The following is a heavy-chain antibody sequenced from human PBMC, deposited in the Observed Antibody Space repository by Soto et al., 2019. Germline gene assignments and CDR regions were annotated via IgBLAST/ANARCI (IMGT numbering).Heavy chain of an antibody. D-gene: IGHD5-18*01. J-gene: IGHJ4*02. CDR2: IYWDDDK. CDR3: AHRGYGYGELDY. Sequence: QITLKESGPTLVKPTQTLTLTCTFSGFSLSTSGVGVGWIRQPPGKALEWLALIYWDDDKRYSPSLKSRLTSTQDTPKHQVVLTMTNMDPVDTATYYCAHRGYGYGELDYWGQGTLVTVSS. CDR1: GFSLSTSGVG. V-gene: IGHV2-5*02.